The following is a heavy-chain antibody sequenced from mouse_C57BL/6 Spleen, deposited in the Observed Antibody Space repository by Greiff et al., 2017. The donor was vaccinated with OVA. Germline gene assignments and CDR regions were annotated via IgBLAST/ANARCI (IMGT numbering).Heavy chain of an antibody. V-gene: IGHV2-9-1*01. Sequence: VKLMESGPGLVAPSQSLSITCTVSGFSLTSYAISWVRQPPGKGLEWLGVIWTGGGTNYNSALKSRLSISKDNSKSQVFLKMNSLQTDDTARYYCARTYGSSFYYFDYWGQGTTLTVSS. CDR3: ARTYGSSFYYFDY. J-gene: IGHJ2*01. CDR1: GFSLTSYA. D-gene: IGHD1-1*01. CDR2: IWTGGGT.